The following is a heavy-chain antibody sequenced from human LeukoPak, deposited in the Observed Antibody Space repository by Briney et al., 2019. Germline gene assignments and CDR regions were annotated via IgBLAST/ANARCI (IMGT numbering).Heavy chain of an antibody. V-gene: IGHV4-34*01. CDR1: GGSFSGYY. J-gene: IGHJ6*03. D-gene: IGHD6-13*01. Sequence: SETLSLTCAVYGGSFSGYYWSWIRQPPGKGLEWIGEINHSGSTNYNPSLKSRVTISVDTSKNQFSLKLSSVTAADTAVYYCARGSPPIAAAGPLESYYYYYYMDVWGKGTTVTISS. CDR2: INHSGST. CDR3: ARGSPPIAAAGPLESYYYYYYMDV.